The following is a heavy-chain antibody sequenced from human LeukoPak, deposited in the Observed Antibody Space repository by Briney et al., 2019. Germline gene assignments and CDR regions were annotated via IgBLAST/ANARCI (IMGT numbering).Heavy chain of an antibody. D-gene: IGHD6-19*01. CDR2: INHSGST. CDR1: GGSFSGYY. CDR3: ARGSSGDH. J-gene: IGHJ4*02. V-gene: IGHV4-34*01. Sequence: SETLSLTCAVYGGSFSGYYWSWIRQPPGKGLEWIGEINHSGSTNYNPSLKSRVTISVDTSKNQFSLKLSSVTAADTAVYYCARGSSGDHWGQGTLVTVSS.